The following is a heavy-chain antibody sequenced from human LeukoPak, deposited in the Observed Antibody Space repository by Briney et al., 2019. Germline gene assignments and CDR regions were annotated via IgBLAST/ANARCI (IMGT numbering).Heavy chain of an antibody. CDR3: AKDPLVGYCSGSSCYSR. Sequence: GGSLRLSCAASGFTFSTYAMSWVRQAPGKGLEWVPTISGSGGNTYYADSVKGRFTISRDNSKNTVYLQMNSLRAEDTAIYYCAKDPLVGYCSGSSCYSRWGQGTLVTVSS. V-gene: IGHV3-23*01. CDR2: ISGSGGNT. J-gene: IGHJ4*02. D-gene: IGHD2-15*01. CDR1: GFTFSTYA.